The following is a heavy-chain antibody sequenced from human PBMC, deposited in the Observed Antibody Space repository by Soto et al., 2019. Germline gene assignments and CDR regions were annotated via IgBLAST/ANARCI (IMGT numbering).Heavy chain of an antibody. D-gene: IGHD3-3*01. Sequence: ASVKVSCKASGYTFTSYGISWVRQAPGQGLEWMGWISAYNGNTNYAQKLQGRVTMTTDTSTSTAYMELRSLRSDDTAVYYCARDGTDFWSGYQGWFDPWGQGTMVTVSS. CDR2: ISAYNGNT. V-gene: IGHV1-18*04. J-gene: IGHJ5*02. CDR1: GYTFTSYG. CDR3: ARDGTDFWSGYQGWFDP.